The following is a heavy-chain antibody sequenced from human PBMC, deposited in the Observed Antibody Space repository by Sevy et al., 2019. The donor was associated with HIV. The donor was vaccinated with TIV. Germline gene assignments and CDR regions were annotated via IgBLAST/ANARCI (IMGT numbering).Heavy chain of an antibody. Sequence: GGSLRLSCAASGFTFSNYAMRWVRQAPGKGLEWVSAISSSGGTTHYADSVRGRFTISRDNSKKTLYLQMNSRRAEDTAVYYCAREMATMTRYFDYWGQGTLVTVSS. CDR2: ISSSGGTT. CDR1: GFTFSNYA. CDR3: AREMATMTRYFDY. V-gene: IGHV3-23*01. J-gene: IGHJ4*02. D-gene: IGHD5-12*01.